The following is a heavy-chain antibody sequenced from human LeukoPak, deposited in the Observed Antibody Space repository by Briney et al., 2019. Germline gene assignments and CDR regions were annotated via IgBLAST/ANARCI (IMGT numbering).Heavy chain of an antibody. V-gene: IGHV3-7*01. Sequence: GGSLRLSCAASGFTFNNYWMTWVRQAPGKGLEWVANIKGDGSQKHYVDSVEGRFTISRDNAENSLYLQMNSLRAEDTAVYYCARDSGAIVATTPYFDHWGQGTLVTVSS. CDR3: ARDSGAIVATTPYFDH. D-gene: IGHD5-12*01. CDR1: GFTFNNYW. J-gene: IGHJ4*02. CDR2: IKGDGSQK.